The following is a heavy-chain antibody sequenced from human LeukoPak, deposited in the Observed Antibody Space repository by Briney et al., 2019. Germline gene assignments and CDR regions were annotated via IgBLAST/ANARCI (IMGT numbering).Heavy chain of an antibody. V-gene: IGHV1-24*01. CDR1: GYTLTELS. D-gene: IGHD1-26*01. Sequence: ASVKVPCKVSGYTLTELSMHWVRQAPGKGLEWMGGFDPEDGETIYAQKFQGRVTMTEDTSTDTAYMEPSSLRSEDTAVYYCATSEPPRESYEAFDYWGQGTLVTVSS. CDR3: ATSEPPRESYEAFDY. J-gene: IGHJ4*02. CDR2: FDPEDGET.